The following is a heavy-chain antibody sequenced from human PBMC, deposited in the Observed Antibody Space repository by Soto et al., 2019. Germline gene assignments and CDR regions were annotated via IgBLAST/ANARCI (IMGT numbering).Heavy chain of an antibody. J-gene: IGHJ4*02. CDR2: ISAYNGNT. CDR1: GYTFTNYA. D-gene: IGHD3-10*01. Sequence: QVQLVQSGAEVKKPGASVKVSCKASGYTFTNYAISWLRQAPGQGLEWMGWISAYNGNTNYAQKLQGRVTMTTDTSTSSASMELSSLRSDDTAVYYCARAWFGDFVYYFDYWGQGTLVTVSS. CDR3: ARAWFGDFVYYFDY. V-gene: IGHV1-18*01.